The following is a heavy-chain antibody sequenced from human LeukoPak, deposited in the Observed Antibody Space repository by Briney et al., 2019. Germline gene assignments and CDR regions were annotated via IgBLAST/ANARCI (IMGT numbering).Heavy chain of an antibody. CDR3: AKDQRPDSGYDIDY. V-gene: IGHV3-23*01. D-gene: IGHD5-12*01. Sequence: GGSLRLSCAASGFTFSTYSMAWARQTPRKGLEWVSYIFPNGGTTYYADSVKGRFTISRDNSKNTLYLQMHSLRAEDTAVYYCAKDQRPDSGYDIDYWGQGTLVTVAS. CDR2: IFPNGGTT. J-gene: IGHJ4*02. CDR1: GFTFSTYS.